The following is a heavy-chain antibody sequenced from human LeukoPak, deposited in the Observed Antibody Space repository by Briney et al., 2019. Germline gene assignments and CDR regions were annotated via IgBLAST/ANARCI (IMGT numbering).Heavy chain of an antibody. Sequence: ASVKVSYKASGYTFTSYGISWVRQAPGQGLEWMGWISAYNANTNYAQKLQGRVTMTTDTSTSTAYMELRSLRSDDTAVYYCARDGDIVVVVAANYFDYWGQGTLVTVSS. D-gene: IGHD2-15*01. V-gene: IGHV1-18*04. CDR1: GYTFTSYG. CDR2: ISAYNANT. J-gene: IGHJ4*02. CDR3: ARDGDIVVVVAANYFDY.